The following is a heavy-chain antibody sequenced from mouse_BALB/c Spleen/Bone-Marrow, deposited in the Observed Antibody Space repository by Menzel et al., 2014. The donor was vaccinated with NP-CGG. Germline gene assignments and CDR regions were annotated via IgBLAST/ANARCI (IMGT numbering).Heavy chain of an antibody. CDR2: INPDSSTI. D-gene: IGHD1-2*01. CDR3: AKNYYYGYVAY. V-gene: IGHV4-1*02. CDR1: GFDFSRFW. J-gene: IGHJ3*01. Sequence: EVKVVESGGGLVQPGGSLKLSCAASGFDFSRFWMTWVRQAPGKGLEWIGEINPDSSTINYTPSLKDKFIISKDNAKNTLYLQMSKVRSEDTALYYCAKNYYYGYVAYWGQGTLVTVSA.